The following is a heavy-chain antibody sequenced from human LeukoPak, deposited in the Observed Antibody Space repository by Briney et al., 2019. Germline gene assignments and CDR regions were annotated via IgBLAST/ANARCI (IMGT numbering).Heavy chain of an antibody. D-gene: IGHD3-22*01. Sequence: GGSLRLSCAASVFTFNSYTMKWVRQAPGKGLEWVSSISSSSSYIYYADSVKGRFTISRDNDKKSLYLKMNSLRAEDTAVYYCARESYYDSSGYYSYFDYWGQGTLVTVSS. CDR1: VFTFNSYT. J-gene: IGHJ4*02. CDR2: ISSSSSYI. CDR3: ARESYYDSSGYYSYFDY. V-gene: IGHV3-21*01.